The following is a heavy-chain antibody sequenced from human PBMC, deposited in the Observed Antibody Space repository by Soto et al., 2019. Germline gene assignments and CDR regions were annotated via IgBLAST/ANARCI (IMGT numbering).Heavy chain of an antibody. V-gene: IGHV1-69*12. CDR2: IIPIFGTA. D-gene: IGHD2-2*01. CDR1: GGTFSSYA. Sequence: QVQLVQSGAGVKKPGSSVKVSCKASGGTFSSYAISWVRQAPGQGLEWMGGIIPIFGTANYEQKSQGRGTITADESTSTAYMGPRSLRSEATAVYYCARHVPAAGYYYGMDDWGQGTTVTVSS. CDR3: ARHVPAAGYYYGMDD. J-gene: IGHJ6*02.